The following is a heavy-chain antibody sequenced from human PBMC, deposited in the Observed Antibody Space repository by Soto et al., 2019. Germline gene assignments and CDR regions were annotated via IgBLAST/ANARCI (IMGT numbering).Heavy chain of an antibody. Sequence: SVKVSCKTSGGTFSNDAISWVRQAPGQGLEWRGGIIPIYGTTHYAQKFQDRVKLTADESTGTAYMELSSLRSEDTGVYYCARDGMGTLVGGMDVWGQGTTVTVSS. V-gene: IGHV1-69*13. CDR2: IIPIYGTT. D-gene: IGHD6-6*01. CDR1: GGTFSNDA. CDR3: ARDGMGTLVGGMDV. J-gene: IGHJ6*02.